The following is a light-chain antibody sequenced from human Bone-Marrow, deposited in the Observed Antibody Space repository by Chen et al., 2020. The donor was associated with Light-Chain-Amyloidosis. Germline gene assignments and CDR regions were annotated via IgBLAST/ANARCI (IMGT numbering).Light chain of an antibody. CDR3: QQYNSHPLT. CDR2: DAS. CDR1: QGIRTY. J-gene: IGKJ4*01. V-gene: IGKV1-16*02. Sequence: DIQMTQSPSSLSASIGDRVTITCRASQGIRTYLAWVQQMPGKAPKSLIYDASRLHSGVPSKFSGSGSGTDFNLTSSSLQPEDFATYYCQQYNSHPLTFGGGTKVEIK.